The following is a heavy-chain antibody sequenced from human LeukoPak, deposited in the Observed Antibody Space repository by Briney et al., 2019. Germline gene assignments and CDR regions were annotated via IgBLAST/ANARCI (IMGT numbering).Heavy chain of an antibody. CDR2: ISSDGSTT. Sequence: GGSLRLSCAASGFTFSSYWMHWVRQAPGKGLVWVSRISSDGSTTSYADSVKGRFTISRDNAKNTLYLQMNSLRVEDTAVYYCARSNWGDDAFDIWGQGTMVTVSS. CDR3: ARSNWGDDAFDI. CDR1: GFTFSSYW. D-gene: IGHD3-16*01. J-gene: IGHJ3*02. V-gene: IGHV3-74*01.